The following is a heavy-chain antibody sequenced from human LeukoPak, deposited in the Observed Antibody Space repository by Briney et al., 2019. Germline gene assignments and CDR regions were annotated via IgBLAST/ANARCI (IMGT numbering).Heavy chain of an antibody. J-gene: IGHJ5*02. D-gene: IGHD6-13*01. V-gene: IGHV4-34*01. CDR2: INHSGST. CDR1: GGSFSAYY. Sequence: PSETLSLTCAVYGGSFSAYYWSWIRQPPGKGREWIGEINHSGSTNYNPSLKSRVTISIDTSKNQFSLEMSSVTAADTAVYYCARGRGARSSRWYNWFDPWGQGTLVTVSS. CDR3: ARGRGARSSRWYNWFDP.